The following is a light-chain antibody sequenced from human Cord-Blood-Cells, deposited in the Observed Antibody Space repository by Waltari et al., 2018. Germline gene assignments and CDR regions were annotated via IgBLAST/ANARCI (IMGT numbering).Light chain of an antibody. CDR3: LLSYSGARPYV. Sequence: QAVVTQEPSLTVSPGGTVTLTCGSSPGAVTSGHYPYWFQQKPGQAPRTLIYDTSNKHSWTPARFSGSLLGGKAALTLSGAQPEDEAEYYCLLSYSGARPYVFGTGTKVTVL. V-gene: IGLV7-46*01. CDR2: DTS. J-gene: IGLJ1*01. CDR1: PGAVTSGHY.